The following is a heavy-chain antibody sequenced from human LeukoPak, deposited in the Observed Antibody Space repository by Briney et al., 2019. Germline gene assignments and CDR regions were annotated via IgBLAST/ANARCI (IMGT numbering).Heavy chain of an antibody. D-gene: IGHD6-13*01. CDR2: IRYDGSNK. Sequence: PGGSLRLSCAASGFTFSSYGMHWVRQAPGKGLEWVAFIRYDGSNKYYADSVKGRFTISRDNSKNTLYLQMNSLRAEDTAVYYCAKDPGAAAKLRDYWGQGTLATVSS. V-gene: IGHV3-30*02. CDR3: AKDPGAAAKLRDY. CDR1: GFTFSSYG. J-gene: IGHJ4*02.